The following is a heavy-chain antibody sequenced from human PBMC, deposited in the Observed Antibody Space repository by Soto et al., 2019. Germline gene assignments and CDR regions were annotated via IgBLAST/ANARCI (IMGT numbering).Heavy chain of an antibody. D-gene: IGHD3-10*01. V-gene: IGHV3-48*03. CDR2: ISSSGSTA. Sequence: GWSMGISCASCRDTFKRFELHWFRQAPGKGLEWISYISSSGSTAYYASSVEGRFTISRDNANNSVYLQMDSLRAEDTALYYCTRAAWFPYLSFYWGQGALVTV. CDR3: TRAAWFPYLSFY. CDR1: RDTFKRFE. J-gene: IGHJ4*02.